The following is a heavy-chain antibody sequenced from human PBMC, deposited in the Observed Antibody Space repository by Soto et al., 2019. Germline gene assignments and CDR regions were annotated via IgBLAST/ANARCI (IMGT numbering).Heavy chain of an antibody. J-gene: IGHJ2*01. D-gene: IGHD4-17*01. Sequence: QVQLVESGGGVVQPGRSLRLSCAASGFTFSSYGMHWVRQAPGKGLEWVAVIWYDGSNKYYADSVKGRFTISRDNSKNTLYLQMNSLRAEDTAVYYCARGAGYGDYDMHWYFDLWGRGTLVTVSS. CDR2: IWYDGSNK. CDR1: GFTFSSYG. CDR3: ARGAGYGDYDMHWYFDL. V-gene: IGHV3-33*01.